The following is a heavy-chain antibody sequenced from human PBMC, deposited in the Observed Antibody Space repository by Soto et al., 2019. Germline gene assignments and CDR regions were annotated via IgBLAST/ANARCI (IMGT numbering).Heavy chain of an antibody. CDR1: GGSISSGGYY. J-gene: IGHJ6*02. Sequence: SETLSLTCTVSGGSISSGGYYWSWIRQHPGKGLEWIGYIYYSGSTYYNPSLKSRVTISVDTSKNQFSLKLSSVTAADTAVYYCARDKTIAVAGLYYYYYGMDVWGQGTTVTAP. CDR3: ARDKTIAVAGLYYYYYGMDV. D-gene: IGHD6-19*01. V-gene: IGHV4-31*03. CDR2: IYYSGST.